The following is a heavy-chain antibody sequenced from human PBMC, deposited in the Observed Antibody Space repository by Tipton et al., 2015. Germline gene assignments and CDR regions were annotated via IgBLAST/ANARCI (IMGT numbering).Heavy chain of an antibody. J-gene: IGHJ4*02. CDR3: ARPRNYYDNSGHDY. D-gene: IGHD3-22*01. Sequence: SLRLSCAASGFNFDVYGMSWVRLVPGKGLEWVSHIDWNGGITSYADSVKGRFTISRDNANNSLYLQMNSLRVEDTAVYYCARPRNYYDNSGHDYWGLGTLVTVSS. V-gene: IGHV3-20*04. CDR1: GFNFDVYG. CDR2: IDWNGGIT.